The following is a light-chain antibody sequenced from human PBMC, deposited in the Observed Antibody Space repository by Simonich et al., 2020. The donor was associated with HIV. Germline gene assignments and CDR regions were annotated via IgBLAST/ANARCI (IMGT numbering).Light chain of an antibody. V-gene: IGKV3-11*01. Sequence: EIVLTQSPATLSLSPGETAALSCRASQSVSSYLAWYQQKPGQAPRLLIYDASNRATGIPARFRGSGSGTDFTLTISSLEPEDVAVYYCQQYNNWPSTFGQGTRLEIK. CDR2: DAS. CDR3: QQYNNWPST. CDR1: QSVSSY. J-gene: IGKJ5*01.